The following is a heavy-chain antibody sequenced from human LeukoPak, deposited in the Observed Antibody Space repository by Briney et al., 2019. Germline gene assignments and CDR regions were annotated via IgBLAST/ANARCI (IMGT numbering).Heavy chain of an antibody. CDR2: ISSSGSTI. Sequence: GGSLRLSCTASGFTFGDYAMSWIRQAPGKGLEWVSYISSSGSTIYYADSVKGRFTISRDNAKNSLYLQMNSLRAEDTAVYYCARDRYRSYYDSSGYYPDYWGQGTLVTVSS. CDR3: ARDRYRSYYDSSGYYPDY. J-gene: IGHJ4*02. CDR1: GFTFGDYA. D-gene: IGHD3-22*01. V-gene: IGHV3-11*01.